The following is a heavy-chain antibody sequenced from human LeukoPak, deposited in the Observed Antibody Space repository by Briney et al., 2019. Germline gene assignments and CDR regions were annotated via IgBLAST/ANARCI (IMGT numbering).Heavy chain of an antibody. Sequence: ASVKVSCKVSGYTLTEFSMHWVRQAPGKGLEWMGGFDPEDGETIYAQKFQGRVTMTEDTSTDTAYMELSSLRSEDTAVYYCATDHYLALYYDYIGNGHNDAFDIWGQGTMVTVSS. J-gene: IGHJ3*02. D-gene: IGHD3-16*01. CDR2: FDPEDGET. CDR3: ATDHYLALYYDYIGNGHNDAFDI. V-gene: IGHV1-24*01. CDR1: GYTLTEFS.